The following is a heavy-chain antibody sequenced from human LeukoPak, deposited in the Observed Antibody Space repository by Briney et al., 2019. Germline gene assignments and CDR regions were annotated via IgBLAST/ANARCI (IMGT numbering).Heavy chain of an antibody. Sequence: SETLSLTCTVSGGSISSSSYYWGWIRQPPGKGLEWIGSIYYSGSTYYNPSLKSRVTISVDTSKNQFSLKLSSVTAADTAVYYCARDRDIVGATPYYFDYWGQGTLVTVSS. D-gene: IGHD1-26*01. CDR2: IYYSGST. J-gene: IGHJ4*02. CDR1: GGSISSSSYY. CDR3: ARDRDIVGATPYYFDY. V-gene: IGHV4-39*07.